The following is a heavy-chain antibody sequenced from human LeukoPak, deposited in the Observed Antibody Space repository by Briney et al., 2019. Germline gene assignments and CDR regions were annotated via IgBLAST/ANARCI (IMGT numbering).Heavy chain of an antibody. V-gene: IGHV3-43*01. CDR2: ISWDGGST. D-gene: IGHD3-9*01. J-gene: IGHJ4*02. CDR3: AKGPSYCDILTGRIDY. Sequence: GGSLRLSCAASGFTFDDYTMHWVRQAPGKGLEWVSLISWDGGSTYYADSVKGRFTISRDNSKNSLYLQMNSLRTEDTALYYCAKGPSYCDILTGRIDYWGQGTLVTVSS. CDR1: GFTFDDYT.